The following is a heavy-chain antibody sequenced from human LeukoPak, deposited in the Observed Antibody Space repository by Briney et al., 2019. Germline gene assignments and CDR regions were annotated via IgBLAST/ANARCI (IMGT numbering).Heavy chain of an antibody. CDR3: AKTGDSDSFDI. D-gene: IGHD3-10*01. CDR2: IVGSGVSA. V-gene: IGHV3-23*01. CDR1: GFTFRNYA. J-gene: IGHJ3*02. Sequence: GGPLRLSCAASGFTFRNYAMSWVRQAPGKGLEYISVIVGSGVSAYYADSVKGRFTISRDNSKNTLFLQMNSLTAEDTAVYYCAKTGDSDSFDIWGQGTMVTVST.